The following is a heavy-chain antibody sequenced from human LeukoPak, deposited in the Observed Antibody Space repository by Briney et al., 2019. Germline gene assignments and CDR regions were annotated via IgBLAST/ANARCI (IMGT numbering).Heavy chain of an antibody. V-gene: IGHV4-4*07. CDR2: IYTSGST. J-gene: IGHJ5*02. CDR3: ARDRSSITGTTVWFGP. CDR1: GGSISSYY. Sequence: SETLSLTCTVSGGSISSYYWSWIRQPAGKGLEWIGRIYTSGSTNYNPSLKSRVTMSVDTSKNQFSLKLSSVTAADTAVYYCARDRSSITGTTVWFGPWGQGTLVTVSS. D-gene: IGHD1-7*01.